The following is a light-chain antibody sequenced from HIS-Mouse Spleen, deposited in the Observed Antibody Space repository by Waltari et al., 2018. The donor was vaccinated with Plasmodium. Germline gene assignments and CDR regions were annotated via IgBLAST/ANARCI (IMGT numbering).Light chain of an antibody. V-gene: IGLV2-14*03. CDR2: DVS. CDR1: SRDVGVLNS. CDR3: SSYTSSSTLV. Sequence: QSALTQPASVSGSPGQSITLSCTDTSRDVGVLNSVSWYQQHPVKTPKLMMYDVSTRPSGVSNRFSGSKSGNTASLTISGLQAEDEADYYCSSYTSSSTLVFGGGTKLTVL. J-gene: IGLJ2*01.